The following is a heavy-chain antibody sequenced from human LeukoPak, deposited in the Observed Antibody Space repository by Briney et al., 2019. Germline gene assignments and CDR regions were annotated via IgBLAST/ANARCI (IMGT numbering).Heavy chain of an antibody. CDR3: VSFYETY. D-gene: IGHD2/OR15-2a*01. J-gene: IGHJ4*02. CDR2: INSDGSWT. Sequence: PGGPLRLSCAASGNYWMHWVRQAPGKGLVWVSHINSDGSWTSYADSVKGRFTISKDNAKNTVYLLMNSLRAEDTAVYYCVSFYETYWGRGTLVTVSS. V-gene: IGHV3-74*01. CDR1: GNYW.